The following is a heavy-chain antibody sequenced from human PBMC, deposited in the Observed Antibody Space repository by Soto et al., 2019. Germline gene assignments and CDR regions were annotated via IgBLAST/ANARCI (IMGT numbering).Heavy chain of an antibody. V-gene: IGHV6-1*01. CDR3: VSLIGNSWSDF. CDR2: TYYRSKWYN. J-gene: IGHJ4*02. D-gene: IGHD1-26*01. CDR1: GDSVSSSSVT. Sequence: SQTLSLTCAISGDSVSSSSVTWNWIRQSPSRDLEWLGRTYYRSKWYNDYAESVKSRITINPDTSKNQFSLHLNSVTPEDTAVYFCVSLIGNSWSDFWGQGTLVTVSS.